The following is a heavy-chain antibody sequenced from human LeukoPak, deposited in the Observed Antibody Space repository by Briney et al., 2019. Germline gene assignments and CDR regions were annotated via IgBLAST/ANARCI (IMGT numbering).Heavy chain of an antibody. J-gene: IGHJ4*02. CDR3: ARAQEQEQLWSFDY. Sequence: PGRSLRLFCAASGFTFSSYGMHWVRQAPGKGLEWVAVIWYDGSNKYYADSVKGRFTISRDNSKNTLYLQMNSLRAEDTAVYYCARAQEQEQLWSFDYWGQGTLVTVSS. CDR1: GFTFSSYG. D-gene: IGHD5-18*01. V-gene: IGHV3-33*01. CDR2: IWYDGSNK.